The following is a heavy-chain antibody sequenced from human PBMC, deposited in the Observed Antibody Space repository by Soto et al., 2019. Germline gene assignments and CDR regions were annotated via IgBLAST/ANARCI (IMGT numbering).Heavy chain of an antibody. J-gene: IGHJ5*02. Sequence: SVKVSCKTSGFTLSSSAVHWVRQARGHRLQWIGWIDVGSGNANYAQMDQERVTISRDMSTSTAYMELTSLRPEDTAVYYCARGIKYGDYSRWFDPWGQGTLVTVSS. CDR1: GFTLSSSA. CDR3: ARGIKYGDYSRWFDP. D-gene: IGHD4-17*01. V-gene: IGHV1-58*01. CDR2: IDVGSGNA.